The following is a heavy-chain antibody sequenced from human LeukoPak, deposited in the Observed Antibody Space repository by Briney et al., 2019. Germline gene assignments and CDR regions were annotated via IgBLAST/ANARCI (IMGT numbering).Heavy chain of an antibody. V-gene: IGHV4-4*07. Sequence: PSETLSLTCTVSGGPISTYYWSWIRQSAGKGLEWIGRIYSSGTTNYNPSLKSRVTMSVDTSKNQFSLKLSSMTAADTAVYYCARDGYHFDSSGFYSLDYWGQGTLVTVSS. D-gene: IGHD3-22*01. CDR1: GGPISTYY. J-gene: IGHJ4*02. CDR2: IYSSGTT. CDR3: ARDGYHFDSSGFYSLDY.